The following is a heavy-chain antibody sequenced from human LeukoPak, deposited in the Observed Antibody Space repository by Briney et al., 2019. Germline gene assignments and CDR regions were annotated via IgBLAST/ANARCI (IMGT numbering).Heavy chain of an antibody. CDR1: GFTFSSYG. V-gene: IGHV3-30*02. CDR3: ARGSIEDSSTPNGLDP. Sequence: PGGSLRLSCAASGFTFSSYGMHWVRQAPGKGLEWVAFIRYDGSNKYYADSVKGRFTISRDNSKNTLYLQMNSLRAEDTAVYYCARGSIEDSSTPNGLDPWGQGTLVTVSS. D-gene: IGHD2-2*01. CDR2: IRYDGSNK. J-gene: IGHJ5*02.